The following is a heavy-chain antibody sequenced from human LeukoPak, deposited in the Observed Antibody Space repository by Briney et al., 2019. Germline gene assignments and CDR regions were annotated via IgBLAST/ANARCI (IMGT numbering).Heavy chain of an antibody. CDR2: IYCSGST. CDR3: ARHPSNTYYDILTGSGYFDY. J-gene: IGHJ4*02. Sequence: SETLSLTCTVSGGSISSSSYYWGWIRQPPGKGLEWIGSIYCSGSTYYNPSLKSRVTISVDTSKNQFSLKLSSVTAADTAVYYCARHPSNTYYDILTGSGYFDYWGQGTLVTVSS. CDR1: GGSISSSSYY. V-gene: IGHV4-39*01. D-gene: IGHD3-9*01.